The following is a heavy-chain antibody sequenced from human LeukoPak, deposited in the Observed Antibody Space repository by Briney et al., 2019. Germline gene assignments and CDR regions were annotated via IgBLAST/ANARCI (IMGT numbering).Heavy chain of an antibody. CDR1: GYTFTNYG. CDR3: ARDGRGYYYGVGV. CDR2: INTYNGNI. D-gene: IGHD3-10*01. J-gene: IGHJ6*02. Sequence: GASVKVSCKASGYTFTNYGISWVRQAPGQGLEWMGWINTYNGNINYAQKLQDRVTMTTDTSTSTAYMELWSLRSDDTAVYYCARDGRGYYYGVGVWGQGTTVTVSS. V-gene: IGHV1-18*01.